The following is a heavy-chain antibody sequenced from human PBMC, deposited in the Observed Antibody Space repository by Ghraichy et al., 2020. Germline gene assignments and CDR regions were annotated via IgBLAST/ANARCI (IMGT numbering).Heavy chain of an antibody. Sequence: GGSLRLSCAASGFTFSDSTIHWVRQASGKGLEWVGRIRSKANIYATAYAASLNGRFTISRDDSKNTAYLQMNSLKTEDTAVYYCTVRRFLEGDYYDLDVWGQGTTVTVSS. CDR1: GFTFSDST. CDR2: IRSKANIYAT. CDR3: TVRRFLEGDYYDLDV. J-gene: IGHJ6*02. D-gene: IGHD3-3*01. V-gene: IGHV3-73*01.